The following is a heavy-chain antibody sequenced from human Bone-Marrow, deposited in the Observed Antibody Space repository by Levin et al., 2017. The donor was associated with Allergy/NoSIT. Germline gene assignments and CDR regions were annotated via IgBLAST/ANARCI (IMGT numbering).Heavy chain of an antibody. J-gene: IGHJ5*02. Sequence: GGSLRLSCAASGFTFGTSWMNWVRQVPGQGLEWVANISPDGGERYVDSVKGRFTISRDNVKNTLYLQMNNLRVDDSGVYYCARALLTTATTIDHWGQGTLVTVSS. CDR1: GFTFGTSW. CDR2: ISPDGGER. D-gene: IGHD3-10*01. V-gene: IGHV3-7*01. CDR3: ARALLTTATTIDH.